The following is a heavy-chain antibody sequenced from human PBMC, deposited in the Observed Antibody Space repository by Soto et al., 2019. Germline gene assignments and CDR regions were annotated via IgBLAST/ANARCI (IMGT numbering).Heavy chain of an antibody. CDR1: GYTFTSYG. Sequence: GASVKVSCKASGYTFTSYGISWVRQAPGQGLEWMGWISAYNGNTNYAQKLQGRVTMTTDTSTSTAYMELRSLRSDDTAVYYCARYCSGGSCYSDVYNWFDPWGQGTLVTVSS. D-gene: IGHD2-15*01. J-gene: IGHJ5*02. V-gene: IGHV1-18*01. CDR2: ISAYNGNT. CDR3: ARYCSGGSCYSDVYNWFDP.